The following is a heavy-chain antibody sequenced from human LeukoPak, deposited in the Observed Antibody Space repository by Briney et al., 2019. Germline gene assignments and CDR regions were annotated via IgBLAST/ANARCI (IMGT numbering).Heavy chain of an antibody. CDR3: ASMSQPSGSFDL. CDR1: GDSISSYY. CDR2: FHITGST. V-gene: IGHV4-4*07. D-gene: IGHD3-10*01. J-gene: IGHJ4*02. Sequence: PSETLSLTCTVSGDSISSYYWSWIRQPAGKGLEWIGRFHITGSTTYNPSLKSRVSISVDTSRNQVSLKLRSVTAADTAVYYCASMSQPSGSFDLWGQGTLVTVSS.